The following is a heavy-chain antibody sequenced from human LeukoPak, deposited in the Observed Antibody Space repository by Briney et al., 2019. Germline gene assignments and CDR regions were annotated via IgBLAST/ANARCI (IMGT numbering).Heavy chain of an antibody. J-gene: IGHJ4*02. D-gene: IGHD5-12*01. CDR2: IKKDGSGT. Sequence: GGSLRLSCAASGFTFSTSWMSWIRQVPGKGLEWVANIKKDGSGTYYVDSVKGRFTISRDNAKNSLYLQMNSLRAEDTAMYYCARGRYSGTTYYFDYWGQGTLVTVSS. CDR3: ARGRYSGTTYYFDY. CDR1: GFTFSTSW. V-gene: IGHV3-7*03.